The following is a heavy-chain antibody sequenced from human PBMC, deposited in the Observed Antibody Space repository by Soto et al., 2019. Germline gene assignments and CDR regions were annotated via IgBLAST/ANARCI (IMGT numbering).Heavy chain of an antibody. CDR3: ARGWSEYDFWSGFSRTPFAS. V-gene: IGHV4-34*01. Sequence: SETLSLTCAVYGGSFSGYYWSWIRQPPGKGLEWIGEINHSGSTNYNPSLKSRVTISVDTSKNQFSLKLSSVTAADTAVYYCARGWSEYDFWSGFSRTPFASWGQGTLVTVS. CDR1: GGSFSGYY. D-gene: IGHD3-3*01. J-gene: IGHJ4*02. CDR2: INHSGST.